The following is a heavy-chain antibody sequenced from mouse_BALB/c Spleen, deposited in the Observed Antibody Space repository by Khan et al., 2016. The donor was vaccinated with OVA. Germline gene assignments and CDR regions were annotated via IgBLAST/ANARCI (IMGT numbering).Heavy chain of an antibody. Sequence: EVQLQESGPGLVNPSQSLSLTCTVTGYSITSDYAWNWIRQFPGNKLDGMGYITYSGSTNYNPALKSRISLTGDTSKNQCSLQLNSVTTEDTATYYCARDGSRYNYAMDYWGQGTSVTVSS. D-gene: IGHD2-3*01. CDR2: ITYSGST. CDR3: ARDGSRYNYAMDY. V-gene: IGHV3-2*02. CDR1: GYSITSDYA. J-gene: IGHJ4*01.